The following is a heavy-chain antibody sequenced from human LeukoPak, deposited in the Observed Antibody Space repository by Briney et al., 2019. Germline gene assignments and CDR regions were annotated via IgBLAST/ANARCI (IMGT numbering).Heavy chain of an antibody. D-gene: IGHD3-3*01. J-gene: IGHJ6*03. CDR3: ARGFWSGYLHNYYMDV. CDR1: GGIFSSYG. Sequence: GASVKVSCKASGGIFSSYGIGWVRQGRGQGLEWVGGIIPLFGTADYAQKFQGSVTITADESTSTAYMELRSLRSEDTAVYYCARGFWSGYLHNYYMDVWGKGTTVIVSS. CDR2: IIPLFGTA. V-gene: IGHV1-69*13.